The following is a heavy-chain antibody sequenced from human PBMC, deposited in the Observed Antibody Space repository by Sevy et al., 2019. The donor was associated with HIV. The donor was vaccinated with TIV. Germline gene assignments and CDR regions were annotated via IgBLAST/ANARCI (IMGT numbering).Heavy chain of an antibody. CDR2: IYTSGSP. CDR1: GGSISSYY. CDR3: ARGRRDSSGYYYEVHAFDI. Sequence: SETLSLTCTVSGGSISSYYWSWIRQPAGKGLEWIGRIYTSGSPNYNPSLKSRVTMSVDTSKNQFSLKLSSVTAADTAVYYCARGRRDSSGYYYEVHAFDIWGQGTMVTVSS. V-gene: IGHV4-4*07. J-gene: IGHJ3*02. D-gene: IGHD3-22*01.